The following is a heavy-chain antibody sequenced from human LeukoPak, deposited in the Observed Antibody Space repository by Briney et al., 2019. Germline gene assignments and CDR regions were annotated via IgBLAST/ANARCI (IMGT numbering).Heavy chain of an antibody. D-gene: IGHD4-23*01. V-gene: IGHV3-23*01. CDR3: AKYGGDSSYYYYYGMDA. CDR2: ILRSGGST. CDR1: GFAFSNYA. Sequence: PGGSLRLSCAASGFAFSNYAMTWVRQAPGKGLEWVSSILRSGGSTYYADSVKGRFAISRDNSKNTLSLQMNNLRAEDTALYYCAKYGGDSSYYYYYGMDAWGQGTTVTVSS. J-gene: IGHJ6*02.